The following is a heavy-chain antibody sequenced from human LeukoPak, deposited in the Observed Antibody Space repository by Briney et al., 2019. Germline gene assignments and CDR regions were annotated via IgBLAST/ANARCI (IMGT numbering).Heavy chain of an antibody. Sequence: PGGSLRLSCEASGFAFNTYAMHWVRQAPGKGLEWVTLIWHDGSHTFYIDSVRGRFTISRDNSKNTVYLQTNDLRAEYTAVCYFAREIFGTGSYPDYWVRGNVVAVS. CDR1: GFAFNTYA. V-gene: IGHV3-33*08. J-gene: IGHJ4*02. CDR2: IWHDGSHT. CDR3: AREIFGTGSYPDY. D-gene: IGHD3-10*01.